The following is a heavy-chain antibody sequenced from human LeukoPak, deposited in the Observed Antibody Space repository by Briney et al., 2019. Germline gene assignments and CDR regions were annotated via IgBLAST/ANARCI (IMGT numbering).Heavy chain of an antibody. J-gene: IGHJ4*02. CDR2: IIPIFGTA. CDR1: GGTFSSYA. D-gene: IGHD3-9*01. CDR3: ARGAFRSLRYFDHLDY. Sequence: SVKVSCKASGGTFSSYAISWVRQAPGQGLEWMGGIIPIFGTANYAQEFQGRVTITTDESTSTACMELSSLRSEDTAVYYCARGAFRSLRYFDHLDYWGQGTLVTVSS. V-gene: IGHV1-69*05.